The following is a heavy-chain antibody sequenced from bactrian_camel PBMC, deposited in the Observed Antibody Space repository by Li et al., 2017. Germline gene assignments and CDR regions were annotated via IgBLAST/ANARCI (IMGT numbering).Heavy chain of an antibody. V-gene: IGHV3S55*01. Sequence: HVQLVESGGGSVQAGGSLTLSCVVSGVTYSRYCIGRSRQAPGTEREGVAVLDSDGLTSYASSVEGRFTISKDNANNILYLQMNSLKPEDTAMYYCAVDILICDLIASMSVGGQGTQVTVS. CDR2: LDSDGLT. CDR3: AVDILICDLIASMSV. D-gene: IGHD4*01. J-gene: IGHJ4*01. CDR1: GVTYSRYC.